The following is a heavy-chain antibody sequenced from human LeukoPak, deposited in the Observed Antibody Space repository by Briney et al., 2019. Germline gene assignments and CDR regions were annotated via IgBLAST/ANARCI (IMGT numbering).Heavy chain of an antibody. V-gene: IGHV5-51*01. D-gene: IGHD7-27*01. CDR1: GYRFDNSW. CDR2: VYPGDPDI. CDR3: VRRTTGEYYFDY. J-gene: IGHJ4*02. Sequence: GESLKISCKGSGYRFDNSWIGWVRQMPGKGLEWMGLVYPGDPDIRYSPSFQGQVNISADKSISTAYLQWSSLKASDTAMYYCVRRTTGEYYFDYWGQGTLVTVSS.